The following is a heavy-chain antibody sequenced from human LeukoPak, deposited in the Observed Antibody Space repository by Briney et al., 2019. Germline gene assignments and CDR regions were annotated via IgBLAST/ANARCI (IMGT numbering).Heavy chain of an antibody. J-gene: IGHJ6*03. D-gene: IGHD3-3*01. Sequence: SETLSLTCTVSGGSISSSSYYWGWIRQPPGRGLEWIGSIYYSGSTYYNPSLKSRVTISVDTSKNQFSLKLSSVTAADTAVYYCAVGGGFWSGHYKDYYMDVWGKGTTVTVSS. V-gene: IGHV4-39*07. CDR2: IYYSGST. CDR3: AVGGGFWSGHYKDYYMDV. CDR1: GGSISSSSYY.